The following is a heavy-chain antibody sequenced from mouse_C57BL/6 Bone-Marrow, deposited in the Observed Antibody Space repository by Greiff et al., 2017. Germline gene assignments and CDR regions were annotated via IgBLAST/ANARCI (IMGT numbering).Heavy chain of an antibody. J-gene: IGHJ4*01. V-gene: IGHV5-6*01. CDR1: GFTFSSYG. CDR2: ISSGGSYT. CDR3: ARGTTSGYYYAMDY. D-gene: IGHD2-12*01. Sequence: EVKLMESGGDLVKPGGSLKLSCAASGFTFSSYGMSWVRQTPDKRLEWVATISSGGSYTYYPDSVKGRFTISRDNAKNTLYLQMSSLKSEDTAMYYCARGTTSGYYYAMDYWGQGTSVTVSS.